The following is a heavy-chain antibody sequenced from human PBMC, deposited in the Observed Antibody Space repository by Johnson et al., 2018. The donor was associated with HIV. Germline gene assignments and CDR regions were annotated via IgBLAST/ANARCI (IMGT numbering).Heavy chain of an antibody. Sequence: VQLVESGGGLIQPGGSLRLSCAASGFTVSSNYMSWVRQAPGKGLAWVSVIYSGGSTYYADSVKGRFTISRDNSKNTRYLQMNSLRAEDTAVYYRARGGAGGNSEGAFDIWGQGTMVTVSS. CDR1: GFTVSSNY. V-gene: IGHV3-53*01. D-gene: IGHD4-23*01. CDR3: ARGGAGGNSEGAFDI. CDR2: IYSGGST. J-gene: IGHJ3*02.